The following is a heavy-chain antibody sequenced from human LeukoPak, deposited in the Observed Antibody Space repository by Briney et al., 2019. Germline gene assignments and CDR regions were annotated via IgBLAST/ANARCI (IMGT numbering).Heavy chain of an antibody. CDR3: AREHSRRIAAVSSPPDY. Sequence: ASVKVSCKASGYTFTSYYMHWVRQAPGQGLEWMGIINPSGGSTSYAQKFQGRVTMTRDMSTSTVYMELSSLRSEDTAVYYCAREHSRRIAAVSSPPDYWGQGTLVTVSS. D-gene: IGHD6-13*01. CDR2: INPSGGST. J-gene: IGHJ4*02. CDR1: GYTFTSYY. V-gene: IGHV1-46*01.